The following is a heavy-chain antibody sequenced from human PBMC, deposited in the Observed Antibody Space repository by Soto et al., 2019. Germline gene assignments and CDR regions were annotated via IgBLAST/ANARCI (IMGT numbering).Heavy chain of an antibody. D-gene: IGHD1-26*01. J-gene: IGHJ6*02. CDR1: GFTFSSNG. Sequence: QVQLVESGGGVVQPGRSLRLSCAASGFTFSSNGMHWVRQAPGKGLEWVAFISYDGSNKYYEDSVKGRFTISRDNSKNTLYLQMNSLRAENTAVYYCAKIRYAGATDYYYYGMDVWGQGTTVTVSS. V-gene: IGHV3-30*18. CDR2: ISYDGSNK. CDR3: AKIRYAGATDYYYYGMDV.